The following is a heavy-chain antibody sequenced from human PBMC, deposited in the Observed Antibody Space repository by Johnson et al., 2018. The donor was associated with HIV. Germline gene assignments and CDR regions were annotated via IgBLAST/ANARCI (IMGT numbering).Heavy chain of an antibody. V-gene: IGHV3-66*01. J-gene: IGHJ3*02. CDR3: ARDVKYYDSSGYYSDAFDI. Sequence: VQLVESGGGLVQPGGSLRLSCAASGFTFRNYDMHWVRQVPGNGLEWVSAIYSGGSTYYADSVKGRFTISRDTSKNTLFLEMNSLKAEDTAVYYCARDVKYYDSSGYYSDAFDIWGQGTLVTVSS. CDR1: GFTFRNYD. CDR2: IYSGGST. D-gene: IGHD3-22*01.